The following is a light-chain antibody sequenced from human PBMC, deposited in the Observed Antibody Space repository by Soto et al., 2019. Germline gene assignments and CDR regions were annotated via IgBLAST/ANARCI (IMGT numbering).Light chain of an antibody. CDR1: QSILFSSNNKNY. J-gene: IGKJ4*01. CDR3: QQYYSTPVT. V-gene: IGKV4-1*01. CDR2: WAS. Sequence: DIVMTQSPDSLAVSLGERATINCKSSQSILFSSNNKNYLTWYQQKPGQPPKPLIYWASTRESGVPDRFSGSRSGTDFTLTISSLQAADVAVYYCQQYYSTPVTFGGGTKVEIK.